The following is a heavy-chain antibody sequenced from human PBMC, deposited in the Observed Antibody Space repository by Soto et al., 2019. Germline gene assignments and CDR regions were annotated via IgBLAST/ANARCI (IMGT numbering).Heavy chain of an antibody. CDR2: IYYSGST. V-gene: IGHV4-39*01. CDR3: ARHVVAMITGFDY. D-gene: IGHD5-12*01. CDR1: GGSISSSSYY. J-gene: IGHJ4*02. Sequence: SETLSLTCTVSGGSISSSSYYWGWIRQPPGKGLEWIGSIYYSGSTYYNPSLKSRVTISVDTSKNQFSLKLSSVTAADTAVYYCARHVVAMITGFDYWGQGTLVTVSS.